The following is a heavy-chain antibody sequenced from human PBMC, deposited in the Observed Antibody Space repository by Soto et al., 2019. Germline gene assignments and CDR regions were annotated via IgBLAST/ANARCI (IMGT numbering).Heavy chain of an antibody. CDR2: ISWNSGSI. Sequence: EVQLVESGGGLVQPGRSLRLSCAASGFTFDDYAMHWVGQAPGKGLEWVSGISWNSGSIGYADSVKGRFTISRDNAKISLYLHMNSLRAEDTALYYCAKVSTVNYYYYYMDVRGKGTTVTASS. CDR1: GFTFDDYA. CDR3: AKVSTVNYYYYYMDV. J-gene: IGHJ6*03. D-gene: IGHD4-17*01. V-gene: IGHV3-9*01.